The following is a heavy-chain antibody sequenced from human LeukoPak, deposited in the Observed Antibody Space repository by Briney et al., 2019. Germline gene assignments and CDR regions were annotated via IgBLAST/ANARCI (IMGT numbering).Heavy chain of an antibody. CDR3: AKEVGFISA. J-gene: IGHJ4*02. D-gene: IGHD6-19*01. CDR1: GDSITNYY. Sequence: SETLSLTCTVSGDSITNYYWSWIRQPAGKGLEWIGRIYTGGTGYNPSLKSRVTMSLDTAKNQFSLKLNSVTAADTAVYYCAKEVGFISAWGQGTLVTVSS. V-gene: IGHV4-4*07. CDR2: IYTGGT.